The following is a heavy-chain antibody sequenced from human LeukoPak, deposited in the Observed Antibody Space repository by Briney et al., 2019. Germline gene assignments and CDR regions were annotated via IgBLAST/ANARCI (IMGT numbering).Heavy chain of an antibody. D-gene: IGHD3-10*01. CDR3: TGGGLVRGSLHWFDP. CDR1: GDSVSGGSAG. J-gene: IGHJ5*02. Sequence: SQTLSLTCAISGDSVSGGSAGWNWIRQSPSRGLEWLGRIYYRSKWYSDYAISVKSRITINPDTSRNQFSMQLNSVTHDDTAVYYCTGGGLVRGSLHWFDPWGQGTLVTVSS. CDR2: IYYRSKWYS. V-gene: IGHV6-1*01.